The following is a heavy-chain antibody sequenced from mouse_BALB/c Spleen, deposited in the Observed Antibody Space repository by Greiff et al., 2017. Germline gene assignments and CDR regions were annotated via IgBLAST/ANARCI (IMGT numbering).Heavy chain of an antibody. D-gene: IGHD2-4*01. CDR2: ISSGGSYT. J-gene: IGHJ3*01. CDR3: ANDYDAWFAY. Sequence: EVKVVESGGGLVKPGGSLKLSCAASGFTFSSYAMSWVRQTPEKRLEWVATISSGGSYTYYPDSVKGRFTISRDNAKNTLYLQMSSLRSEDTAMYYCANDYDAWFAYWGQGTLVTVSA. V-gene: IGHV5-9-3*01. CDR1: GFTFSSYA.